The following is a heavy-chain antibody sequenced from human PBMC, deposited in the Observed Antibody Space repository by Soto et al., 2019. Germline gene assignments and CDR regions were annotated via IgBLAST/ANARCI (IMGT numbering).Heavy chain of an antibody. CDR2: IIPIFGTA. CDR3: ARFRLGYDPSYGMDV. Sequence: QVQLVQSGAEVKKPGSSVKVSCKASGGTFSSYAISWVRQAPGQGLEWMGGIIPIFGTANYAQKFQGRVTITADESTSTAYMELSSLRSEDTAVHYRARFRLGYDPSYGMDVWGQGTTVTVSS. V-gene: IGHV1-69*12. CDR1: GGTFSSYA. D-gene: IGHD3-3*01. J-gene: IGHJ6*02.